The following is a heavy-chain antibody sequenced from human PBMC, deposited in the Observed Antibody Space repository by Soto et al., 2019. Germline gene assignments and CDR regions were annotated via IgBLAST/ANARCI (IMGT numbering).Heavy chain of an antibody. CDR2: INHSGST. D-gene: IGHD3-10*01. J-gene: IGHJ6*02. CDR3: ARLWFGELLDYYYYYGMDV. Sequence: QVQLQQWGAGLLKPSETLSLTCAVYGGSFSGYYWSWIRQPPGKGLEWIGEINHSGSTNYNPPLKSRVTISVDTSKNQFSLKLSSVTAADTAVYYCARLWFGELLDYYYYYGMDVWGQGTTVTVSS. CDR1: GGSFSGYY. V-gene: IGHV4-34*01.